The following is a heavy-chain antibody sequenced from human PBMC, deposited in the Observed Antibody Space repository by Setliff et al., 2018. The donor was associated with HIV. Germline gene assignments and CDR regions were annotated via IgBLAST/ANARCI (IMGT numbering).Heavy chain of an antibody. D-gene: IGHD3-22*01. Sequence: SETLSLTCTVSGDSSSSYYCNWIRQPAGKGLEWIGHMYISGSTNYNPSLKSRVTMSLDTSMNQFSLKLSSVTAADTAVYYCARDTPYYYDSSGYQGDYYYYYYMDVWGKGTTVTAP. V-gene: IGHV4-4*07. J-gene: IGHJ6*03. CDR3: ARDTPYYYDSSGYQGDYYYYYYMDV. CDR1: GDSSSSYY. CDR2: MYISGST.